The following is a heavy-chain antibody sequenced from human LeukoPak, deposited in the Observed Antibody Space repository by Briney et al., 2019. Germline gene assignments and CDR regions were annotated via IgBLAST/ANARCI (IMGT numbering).Heavy chain of an antibody. CDR3: APSGTYYFNY. D-gene: IGHD1-26*01. J-gene: IGHJ4*02. Sequence: ASVKVSCKTYGGTFSSYAITWVRQAPGQGLEWMGWINPSTGNPTYAQGFTGRFVFSLDTSVSTAYLQISSIKAEDTATYYCAPSGTYYFNYWGQGTQVTVSS. CDR2: INPSTGNP. CDR1: GGTFSSYA. V-gene: IGHV7-4-1*02.